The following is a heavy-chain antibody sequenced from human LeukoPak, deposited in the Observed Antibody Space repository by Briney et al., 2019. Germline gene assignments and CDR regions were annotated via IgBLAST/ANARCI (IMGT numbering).Heavy chain of an antibody. CDR2: IYYSGST. CDR1: GGSISSGGYY. J-gene: IGHJ4*02. D-gene: IGHD5-24*01. V-gene: IGHV4-31*03. CDR3: ASVRRDGYNRYFDY. Sequence: SQTLSLTCTVSGGSISSGGYYWSWIRQHPGKGLEWIGYIYYSGSTYYNPSLKSRVTISVDTSKNQFSLKLSSVTAADTAVYYCASVRRDGYNRYFDYWGQGTLVTVSS.